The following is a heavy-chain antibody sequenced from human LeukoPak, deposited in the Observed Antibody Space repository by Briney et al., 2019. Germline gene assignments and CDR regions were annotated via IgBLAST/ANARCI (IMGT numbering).Heavy chain of an antibody. Sequence: GGSLRLSCAASGFTFSSYSMNWVRQAPGKGLEWVSSISSSSYIYYADSVKGRFTISRDNAKNSLYLQMNSLRAEDTAVYYCARDLYESVTTPDHWGQGTLVTVSS. V-gene: IGHV3-21*01. CDR1: GFTFSSYS. CDR2: ISSSSYI. D-gene: IGHD4-17*01. CDR3: ARDLYESVTTPDH. J-gene: IGHJ4*02.